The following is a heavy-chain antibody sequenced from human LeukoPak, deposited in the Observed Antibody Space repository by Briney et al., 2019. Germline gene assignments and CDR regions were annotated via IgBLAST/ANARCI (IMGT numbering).Heavy chain of an antibody. CDR3: ARGEWLRSWFGY. D-gene: IGHD5-12*01. J-gene: IGHJ4*02. V-gene: IGHV4-39*01. Sequence: SETLSLTCTVSGGSIRSSSYYWGWIRQPPGKGLEWIGNIYYSGSTYYNPSLKSRVTVSVDTSKNQFSLKLSSVTAADTAVYYCARGEWLRSWFGYWGQGTLVTVSS. CDR2: IYYSGST. CDR1: GGSIRSSSYY.